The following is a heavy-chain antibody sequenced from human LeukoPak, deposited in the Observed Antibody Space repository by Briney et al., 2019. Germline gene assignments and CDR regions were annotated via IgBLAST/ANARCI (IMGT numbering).Heavy chain of an antibody. CDR3: ARDVWGSYRYWAFDI. CDR1: GGSISSGSYY. J-gene: IGHJ3*02. V-gene: IGHV4-61*02. D-gene: IGHD3-16*02. Sequence: SQTLSLTCTVSGGSISSGSYYWSWIRQPAGKGLEWIGRIYTSGSTNYNPSLKSLVTISVDTSKNQFSLKLSSVTAADTAVYYCARDVWGSYRYWAFDIWGQGTMVTVSS. CDR2: IYTSGST.